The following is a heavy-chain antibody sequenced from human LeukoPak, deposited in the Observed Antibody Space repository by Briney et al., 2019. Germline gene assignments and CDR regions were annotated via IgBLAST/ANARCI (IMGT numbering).Heavy chain of an antibody. Sequence: KTSETLSLTCTVSGGSISSGGYYWGCIRQPPGQGLESNVYIYHSGSTYYNPSLKSRVTISVDRSKNQFSLKLSSVTAADTAVYYCARTGLELWFGELSPPLGFDYWGQGTLVTVSS. V-gene: IGHV4-30-2*01. D-gene: IGHD3-10*01. CDR1: GGSISSGGYY. J-gene: IGHJ4*02. CDR3: ARTGLELWFGELSPPLGFDY. CDR2: IYHSGST.